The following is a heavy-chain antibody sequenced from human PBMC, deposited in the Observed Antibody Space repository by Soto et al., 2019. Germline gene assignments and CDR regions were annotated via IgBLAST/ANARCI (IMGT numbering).Heavy chain of an antibody. V-gene: IGHV1-69*13. D-gene: IGHD2-15*01. CDR1: GGTLSSYA. CDR2: IIPIFGTA. Sequence: VASVKVSCKASGGTLSSYASSWVRQDPGQGLEWMGGIIPIFGTANYAQKFQGRVTITADESTSTAYMELSSLRSEDTAVYYCATGYCSGGSCYLFDYWGQGTLVTVSS. CDR3: ATGYCSGGSCYLFDY. J-gene: IGHJ4*02.